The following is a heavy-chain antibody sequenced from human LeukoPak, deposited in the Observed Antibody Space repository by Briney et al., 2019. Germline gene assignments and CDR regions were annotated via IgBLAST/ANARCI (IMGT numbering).Heavy chain of an antibody. V-gene: IGHV1-69*13. CDR2: IIPIFGTA. CDR1: GGTFSSYA. J-gene: IGHJ6*02. Sequence: ASVKVSCKASGGTFSSYAISWVRQAPGQGLEWMGGIIPIFGTANYAQKFQGRVTITADESTSTAYMELSSLRSEDTAVYYCARVSGYSYVDYYYYGMDVWGQGTTVTVSS. CDR3: ARVSGYSYVDYYYYGMDV. D-gene: IGHD5-18*01.